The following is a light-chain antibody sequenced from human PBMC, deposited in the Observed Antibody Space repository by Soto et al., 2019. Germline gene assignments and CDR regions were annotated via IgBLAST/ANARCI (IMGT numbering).Light chain of an antibody. CDR3: MQARGYT. CDR1: QSLLHSNGYNY. Sequence: DIVMTQSPLXLPXTPGEPAXISCRSSQSLLHSNGYNYLDWYLQKPGQSPQLLIYLGSNRASGVPDRFSGSGSGTDFTLKISRGEAEDVGVYYCMQARGYTFGQGTKLEIK. CDR2: LGS. J-gene: IGKJ2*01. V-gene: IGKV2-28*01.